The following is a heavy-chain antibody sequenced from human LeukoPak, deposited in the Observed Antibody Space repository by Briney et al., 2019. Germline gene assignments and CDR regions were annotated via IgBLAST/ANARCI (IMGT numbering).Heavy chain of an antibody. J-gene: IGHJ4*02. CDR3: ARVLFNSGYDF. Sequence: ASVKVSCKPSGSTFTGAYMHWVRQAPGQGLEWMGWINPNSGETKFAQKFQGRVTMTRDTSISTVYMDLGGLRSDDPAVYYCARVLFNSGYDFWGQGSLVTVSS. CDR2: INPNSGET. CDR1: GSTFTGAY. D-gene: IGHD3-9*01. V-gene: IGHV1-2*02.